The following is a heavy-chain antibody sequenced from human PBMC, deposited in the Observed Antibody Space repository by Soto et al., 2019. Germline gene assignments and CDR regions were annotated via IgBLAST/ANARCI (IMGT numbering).Heavy chain of an antibody. CDR1: GFTFSSYA. D-gene: IGHD3-22*01. J-gene: IGHJ4*02. CDR2: ISYDGSNK. V-gene: IGHV3-30-3*01. Sequence: GGSLRLSCGASGFTFSSYAMHWVRQAPGKGLEWVAVISYDGSNKYYADSVKGRFTISRDNSKNTLYLQMNSLRAEDTAVYYCARDAYYDSSGYSAGYFDYWGQGTLVTVSS. CDR3: ARDAYYDSSGYSAGYFDY.